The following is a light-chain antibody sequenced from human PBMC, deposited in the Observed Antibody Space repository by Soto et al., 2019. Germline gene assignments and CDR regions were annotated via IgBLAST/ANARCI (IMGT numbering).Light chain of an antibody. V-gene: IGKV1-5*01. CDR1: QSISSW. CDR3: QQTNSMPRT. Sequence: DIQMTQSPSTLSASVGDRVTITCRASQSISSWLAWYQQKPGKAPKLLISATSRLESGVPSRFTGSGSGTDFTLTISSLQPEDFVTYYCQQTNSMPRTFGQGTKVEIK. J-gene: IGKJ1*01. CDR2: ATS.